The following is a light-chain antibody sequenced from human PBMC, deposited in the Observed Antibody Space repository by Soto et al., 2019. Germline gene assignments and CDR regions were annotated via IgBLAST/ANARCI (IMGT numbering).Light chain of an antibody. CDR3: QHGYVAPYS. CDR2: SAS. Sequence: DIQMTQSPSSLSASVGDRVTITCRASQSISSYLNWYQQEQGEVPKLLIYSASTLHSGVPSRFTGSGSETDFTLTIRSLQPEDFATYYCQHGYVAPYSFGQGSK. J-gene: IGKJ2*03. CDR1: QSISSY. V-gene: IGKV1-39*01.